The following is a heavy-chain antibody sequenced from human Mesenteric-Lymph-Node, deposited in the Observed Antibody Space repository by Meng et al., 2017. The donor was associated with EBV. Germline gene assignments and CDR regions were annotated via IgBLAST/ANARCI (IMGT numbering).Heavy chain of an antibody. CDR3: ARDFLRGAPYDAFDI. J-gene: IGHJ3*02. CDR2: ISNSGDTI. Sequence: VPVVAVGGGLVKPGGTLGTSFAAAGLIISDDYMKLIRQARGEVVELVSHISNSGDTIYYADSVKGRFTISSDNAKNSLYLQMNSLRAEDTALYYCARDFLRGAPYDAFDIWGQGTMVTVSS. V-gene: IGHV3-11*01. CDR1: GLIISDDY. D-gene: IGHD3-10*01.